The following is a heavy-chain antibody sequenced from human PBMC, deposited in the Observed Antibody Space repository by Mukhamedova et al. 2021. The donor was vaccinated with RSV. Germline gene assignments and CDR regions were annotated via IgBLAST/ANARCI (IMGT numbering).Heavy chain of an antibody. CDR2: GGSNK. CDR3: ARDGFLEWQIDY. V-gene: IGHV3-33*01. Sequence: GGSNKYYAESVKGRFTLSKDNSKNTMYLQMNSLRAEDTAVYYCARDGFLEWQIDYWGQGTVVTVAS. D-gene: IGHD3-3*01. J-gene: IGHJ4*02.